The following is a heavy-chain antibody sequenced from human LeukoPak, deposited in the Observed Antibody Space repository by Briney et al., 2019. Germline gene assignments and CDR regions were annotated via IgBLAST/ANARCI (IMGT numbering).Heavy chain of an antibody. V-gene: IGHV3-7*01. CDR2: ISHDGTAE. CDR3: ASSFTPNYYDI. Sequence: GGSLRLSCEGSGFTFRNYFMSWARQAPGKGLEWVATISHDGTAETYGDSVQGRSTISRDNAQHSVYLQVTSLRAEDTGVYYCASSFTPNYYDIWGQGILVTVSS. J-gene: IGHJ4*02. CDR1: GFTFRNYF. D-gene: IGHD2-15*01.